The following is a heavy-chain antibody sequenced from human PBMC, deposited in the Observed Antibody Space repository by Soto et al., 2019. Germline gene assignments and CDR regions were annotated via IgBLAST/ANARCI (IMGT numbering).Heavy chain of an antibody. Sequence: LRLSCASSGFTLSMSAVNWVRQAPGKGLEWVSYISDSGDRTYYADSVKGRFTISRDRSKNAVSLQMDSLRAEDTAVYYCAKDRGIIVKAGDAFDVWGQGTKVTVSS. CDR3: AKDRGIIVKAGDAFDV. D-gene: IGHD3-16*02. V-gene: IGHV3-23*01. CDR2: ISDSGDRT. CDR1: GFTLSMSA. J-gene: IGHJ3*01.